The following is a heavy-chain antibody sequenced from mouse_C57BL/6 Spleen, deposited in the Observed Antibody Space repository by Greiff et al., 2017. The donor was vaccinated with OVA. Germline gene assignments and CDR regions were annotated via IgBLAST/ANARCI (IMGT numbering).Heavy chain of an antibody. J-gene: IGHJ4*01. D-gene: IGHD3-2*02. CDR3: ARPAQATGYYALDY. CDR2: INPNNGGT. CDR1: GYTFTDYN. Sequence: EVQLQQSGPELVKPGASVKIPCKASGYTFTDYNMDWVKQSHGKSLEWIGDINPNNGGTIYNQKFKGKATLTVDKSSSTAYMELRSLTSEDTAVYYCARPAQATGYYALDYWGQGTSVTVSS. V-gene: IGHV1-18*01.